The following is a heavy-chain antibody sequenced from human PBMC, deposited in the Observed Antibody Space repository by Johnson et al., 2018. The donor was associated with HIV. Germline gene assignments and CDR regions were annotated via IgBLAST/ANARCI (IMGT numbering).Heavy chain of an antibody. D-gene: IGHD1-26*01. CDR1: GFTFSSYG. Sequence: QVHLVESGGGLVQPGGSLRLSCAASGFTFSSYGMHWVRQAPCKGLEWVAFIRYDGSNKYYANSVKGRFIISRDNSKNTLYLQMNSLRAEDTAVYYCAKGASGSQRRGAFHIWGQGTMVTVSS. J-gene: IGHJ3*02. CDR2: IRYDGSNK. CDR3: AKGASGSQRRGAFHI. V-gene: IGHV3-30*02.